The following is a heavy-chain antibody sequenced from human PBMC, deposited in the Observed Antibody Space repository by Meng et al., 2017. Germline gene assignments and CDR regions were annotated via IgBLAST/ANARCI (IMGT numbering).Heavy chain of an antibody. CDR1: GYTFPDYY. CDR3: ARDEDISAAGKLFGDY. V-gene: IGHV1-2*06. Sequence: ASVKVSCKASGYTFPDYYLHWVRRAPGQGLEWMGRINPKSGDTHYAQKFQGRVTMPGDTSISTAYMALRGLRSDDTAMYYCARDEDISAAGKLFGDYWGQGTLVTVSS. J-gene: IGHJ4*02. CDR2: INPKSGDT. D-gene: IGHD6-13*01.